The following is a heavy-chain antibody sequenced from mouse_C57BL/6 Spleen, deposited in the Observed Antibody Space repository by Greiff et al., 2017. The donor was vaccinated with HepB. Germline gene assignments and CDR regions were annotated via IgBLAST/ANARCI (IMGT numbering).Heavy chain of an antibody. V-gene: IGHV1-80*01. J-gene: IGHJ3*01. CDR1: GYAFSSYW. Sequence: QVQLQQSGAELVKPGASVKISCKASGYAFSSYWMNWVKQRPGKGLEWIGQIYPGDGDTNYNGKLKGKATLTADKSSSTAYMQLSSLTSEDSAVYFCCPAGSSYGEIWFAYWGQGTLVTVSA. D-gene: IGHD1-1*01. CDR3: CPAGSSYGEIWFAY. CDR2: IYPGDGDT.